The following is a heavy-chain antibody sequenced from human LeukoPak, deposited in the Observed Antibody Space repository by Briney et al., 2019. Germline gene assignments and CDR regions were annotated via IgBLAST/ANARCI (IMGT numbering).Heavy chain of an antibody. CDR2: IIPIFGTA. CDR3: ARDQRSMITFGGVIVDDAFDI. J-gene: IGHJ3*02. CDR1: GGTFSSYA. Sequence: SVTVSCTASGGTFSSYAISWVRQAPGQGLEWMGGIIPIFGTANYAQKFQGRVTITADESTSTAYMELSSLRSEDTAVYYCARDQRSMITFGGVIVDDAFDIWGQGTMVTVSS. V-gene: IGHV1-69*13. D-gene: IGHD3-16*02.